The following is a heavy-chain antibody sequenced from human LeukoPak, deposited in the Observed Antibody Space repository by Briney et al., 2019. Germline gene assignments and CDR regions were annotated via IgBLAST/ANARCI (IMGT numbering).Heavy chain of an antibody. Sequence: GGSLRLSCAASGFTFSSYSMNWVRQAPGKGLEWVSAISSSSNYIYYADSVKGRFTISRDNAKNSLFLQMNSPRAEDTAVYYCARVPVLLTMGGDYWGQGTLVTVSS. V-gene: IGHV3-21*01. CDR3: ARVPVLLTMGGDY. CDR2: ISSSSNYI. D-gene: IGHD2/OR15-2a*01. CDR1: GFTFSSYS. J-gene: IGHJ4*02.